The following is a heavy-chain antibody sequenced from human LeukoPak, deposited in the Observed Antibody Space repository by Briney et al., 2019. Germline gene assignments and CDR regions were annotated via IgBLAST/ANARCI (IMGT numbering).Heavy chain of an antibody. V-gene: IGHV4-38-2*02. Sequence: SETLSLTCTVSGYSISTGYYWDWIRQPPGKGLEWIGNIFYSGSTYYSPSLKSRVTISLDTSRNQFSLKLNSVTAADTAVYYCAKSNGYGLVDIWGQGTMVTVSS. CDR2: IFYSGST. CDR3: AKSNGYGLVDI. J-gene: IGHJ3*02. CDR1: GYSISTGYY. D-gene: IGHD3-10*01.